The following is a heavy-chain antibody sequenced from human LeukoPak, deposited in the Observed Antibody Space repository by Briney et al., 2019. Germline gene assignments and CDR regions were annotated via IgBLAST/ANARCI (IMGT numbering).Heavy chain of an antibody. Sequence: PGRSLRLSCAASGFTFSSYEMNWVRQAPGKGLEWVSYISSSGSTIYYADSVKGRFTISRDNAKNSLYLQMNSLRAEDTAVYYCAREKRWSYFDYWGQGTLVTVSS. D-gene: IGHD4-23*01. J-gene: IGHJ4*02. CDR2: ISSSGSTI. CDR1: GFTFSSYE. CDR3: AREKRWSYFDY. V-gene: IGHV3-48*03.